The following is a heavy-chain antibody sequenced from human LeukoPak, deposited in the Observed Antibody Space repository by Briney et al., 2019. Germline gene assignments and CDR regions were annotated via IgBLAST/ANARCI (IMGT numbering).Heavy chain of an antibody. CDR3: AKDRDQVLPGGFEY. V-gene: IGHV3-23*01. Sequence: PGGSLRLSCAASGFTFSSYAMNWVRQAPGKGLEWVSGTSGSGGNTFYADSVKGRFAISRDNSKDTLYLQMNSLRAEDTAVYYCAKDRDQVLPGGFEYWGQGTVVTVSS. CDR1: GFTFSSYA. J-gene: IGHJ4*02. D-gene: IGHD2-2*01. CDR2: TSGSGGNT.